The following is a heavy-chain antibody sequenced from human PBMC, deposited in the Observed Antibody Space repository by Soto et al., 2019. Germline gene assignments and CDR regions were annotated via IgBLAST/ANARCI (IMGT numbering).Heavy chain of an antibody. V-gene: IGHV3-21*01. Sequence: GGSLRLSCAASGFTFSSYSMHWVRQAPGKGLEWVSSISSSSSYIYYADSVKGRFTISRDNAKNSLYLQMNSLRAEDTAVYYCAILLGSGWLYWGQGTLVTVSS. J-gene: IGHJ4*02. CDR2: ISSSSSYI. CDR1: GFTFSSYS. D-gene: IGHD6-19*01. CDR3: AILLGSGWLY.